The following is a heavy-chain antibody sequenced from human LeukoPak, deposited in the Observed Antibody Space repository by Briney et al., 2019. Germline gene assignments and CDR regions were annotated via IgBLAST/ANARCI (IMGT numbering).Heavy chain of an antibody. V-gene: IGHV3-11*01. J-gene: IGHJ4*02. CDR3: ARDGSGSPDC. CDR1: GFAFRDYY. Sequence: PGGSLRLSCEASGFAFRDYYMGWIRQAPGKWLEWVSYLSSSGSITYYADSVRGRFTTSRDNAKNTLYLQLQSLRVEDTAVYYCARDGSGSPDCWGQGTLVTVSS. D-gene: IGHD1-26*01. CDR2: LSSSGSIT.